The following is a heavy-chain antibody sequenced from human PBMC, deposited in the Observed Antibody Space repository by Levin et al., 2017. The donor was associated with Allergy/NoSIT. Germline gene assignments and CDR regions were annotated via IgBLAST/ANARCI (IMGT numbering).Heavy chain of an antibody. D-gene: IGHD1-26*01. CDR2: IYYSGST. CDR3: VRQLGSYSHLVDY. J-gene: IGHJ4*02. Sequence: SETLSLTCTVSGGSISSSSYYWGWIRQPPGKGLVWIGSIYYSGSTYYNPSLKSRVTISVDTSKNQFSLKLSSVTAADTAVYYCVRQLGSYSHLVDYWGQGTLVTVSS. V-gene: IGHV4-39*01. CDR1: GGSISSSSYY.